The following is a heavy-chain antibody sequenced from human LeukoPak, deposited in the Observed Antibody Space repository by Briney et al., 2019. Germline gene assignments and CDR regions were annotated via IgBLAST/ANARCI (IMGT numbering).Heavy chain of an antibody. CDR2: IYYSGST. D-gene: IGHD5-12*01. CDR1: GGSISSYY. J-gene: IGHJ6*02. Sequence: SETLSLTCTVPGGSISSYYWSWIRQPPGKGLEWIGYIYYSGSTNYNPSLKSRVTISVDTSKNQFSLKLSSVTAADTAVYYCARGGDSGYAYGMDVWGQGTTVTVSS. CDR3: ARGGDSGYAYGMDV. V-gene: IGHV4-59*08.